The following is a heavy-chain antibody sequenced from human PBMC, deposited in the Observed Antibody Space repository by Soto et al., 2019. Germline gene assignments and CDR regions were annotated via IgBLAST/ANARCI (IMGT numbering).Heavy chain of an antibody. CDR2: ISGHGDAT. Sequence: LRLSRAASGFPFTGYAMSWVRQAPGKGLEWVSAISGHGDATFYADSVKGRFTISRDNSKNTLYLHMNSLRAEDTALYYCANSRVSMVRGLIIIPNYWGQGTLVTVSS. V-gene: IGHV3-23*01. J-gene: IGHJ4*02. CDR3: ANSRVSMVRGLIIIPNY. CDR1: GFPFTGYA. D-gene: IGHD3-10*01.